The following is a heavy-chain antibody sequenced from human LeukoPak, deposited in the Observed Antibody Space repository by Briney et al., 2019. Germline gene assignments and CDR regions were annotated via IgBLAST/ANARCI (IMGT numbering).Heavy chain of an antibody. V-gene: IGHV3-13*01. Sequence: PGGSLRLSCAASGFTFSSYDMHWVRQATGKGLEWVSAIGTAGDTYYPGSVKGRFTISRDNSKNTLYLQMNSLRAEDTAVYYCAKGSSSWYESLDYYYGMDVWGQGTTVTVSS. D-gene: IGHD6-13*01. J-gene: IGHJ6*02. CDR2: IGTAGDT. CDR1: GFTFSSYD. CDR3: AKGSSSWYESLDYYYGMDV.